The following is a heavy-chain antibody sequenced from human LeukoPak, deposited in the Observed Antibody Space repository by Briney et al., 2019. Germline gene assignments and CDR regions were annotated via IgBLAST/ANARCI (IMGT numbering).Heavy chain of an antibody. CDR1: VVGPTVDS. CDR2: ISYDGSNK. J-gene: IGHJ3*02. D-gene: IGHD3-10*01. Sequence: GGSLRLSSAPSVVGPTVDSTGSVCQAPGKGLEWVAVISYDGSNKYYADSVKGRFTISRDNSKNTLYLQMNSLRAEDTAVYYCSKDAGKSYLDAFVIGGQGTMVTVSS. CDR3: SKDAGKSYLDAFVI. V-gene: IGHV3-30*18.